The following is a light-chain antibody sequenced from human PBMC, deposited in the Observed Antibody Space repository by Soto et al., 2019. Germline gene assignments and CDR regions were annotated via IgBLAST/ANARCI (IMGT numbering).Light chain of an antibody. V-gene: IGKV1-39*01. CDR1: QSIRSY. CDR2: AAS. Sequence: DIQMTQSPSSLSASVGDRVTITCRASQSIRSYLNWYQQKPGKAPKLLIYAASSLQSGVPSRFSGSGSGTDFTLTISSLQPEDFATYYCQQSYSTLIFGPGTKVDIK. CDR3: QQSYSTLI. J-gene: IGKJ3*01.